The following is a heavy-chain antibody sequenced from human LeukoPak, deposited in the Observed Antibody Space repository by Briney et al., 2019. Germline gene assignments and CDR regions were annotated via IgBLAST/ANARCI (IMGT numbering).Heavy chain of an antibody. CDR3: VRMVRGVPNAEYFQH. CDR1: GYTFTSYG. Sequence: ASVKVSCKASGYTFTSYGISWVRQAPGQGLEWMGWISAYNGNTNYAQKLQGRVTMTTDTSTSTAYMELRSLRSDDTAVYYCVRMVRGVPNAEYFQHWGQGTLVTVSS. D-gene: IGHD3-10*01. J-gene: IGHJ1*01. CDR2: ISAYNGNT. V-gene: IGHV1-18*01.